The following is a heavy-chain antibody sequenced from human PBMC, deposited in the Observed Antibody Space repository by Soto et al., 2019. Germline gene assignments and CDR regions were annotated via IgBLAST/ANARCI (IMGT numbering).Heavy chain of an antibody. Sequence: SETLSLTCTVSGGSISSGGYYWSWIRQHPGKGLEWIGYIYYSGSTYYNPSLKNRVTISVDTSKNQFSLKLSSVTAADTAVYYCARVGSGSYYNPYLNYFDYWGQGTLVTVSS. J-gene: IGHJ4*02. CDR3: ARVGSGSYYNPYLNYFDY. D-gene: IGHD3-10*01. CDR1: GGSISSGGYY. CDR2: IYYSGST. V-gene: IGHV4-31*03.